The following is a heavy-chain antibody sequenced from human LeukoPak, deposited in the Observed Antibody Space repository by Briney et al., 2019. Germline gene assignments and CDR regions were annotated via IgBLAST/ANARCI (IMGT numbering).Heavy chain of an antibody. J-gene: IGHJ1*01. D-gene: IGHD3-16*02. Sequence: SETLSLTCTVSGGSISSYYWSWIRQPPGKGLEWIGYIYYSGSTNYNPSLKSRVTISVDTSKNQFSLKLSSVTAADTAVYYCAGGIMITFGGVIGLRYFLHWGQGTLVTVSS. V-gene: IGHV4-59*08. CDR2: IYYSGST. CDR3: AGGIMITFGGVIGLRYFLH. CDR1: GGSISSYY.